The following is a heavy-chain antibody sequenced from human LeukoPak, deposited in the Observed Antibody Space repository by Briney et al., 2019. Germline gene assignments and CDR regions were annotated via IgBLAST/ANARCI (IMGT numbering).Heavy chain of an antibody. Sequence: GRSLRLSCAASGFTFSSYAMHWVRQAPGKGLEWVAVISYDGSNKYYADSVKGRFTISRDNSKNTLYLQMNSLRAEDTAVYYCARGGTRWLQWYMDVWGKGTTVTISS. CDR1: GFTFSSYA. J-gene: IGHJ6*04. CDR2: ISYDGSNK. D-gene: IGHD5-24*01. V-gene: IGHV3-30*04. CDR3: ARGGTRWLQWYMDV.